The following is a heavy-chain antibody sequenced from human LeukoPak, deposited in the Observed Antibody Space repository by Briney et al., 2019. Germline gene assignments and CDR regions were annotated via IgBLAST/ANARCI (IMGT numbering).Heavy chain of an antibody. CDR3: ARRMYYGMDV. CDR2: IKQDGSEE. V-gene: IGHV3-7*01. J-gene: IGHJ6*02. CDR1: GFTLSSCW. Sequence: GGSLRLSCAASGFTLSSCWMSWVRQAPGKGLEWVANIKQDGSEEYYVDSVKGRFTISRDNAKNSLYLQMNSLRAEDTAVYYCARRMYYGMDVWGQGTTVTVSS.